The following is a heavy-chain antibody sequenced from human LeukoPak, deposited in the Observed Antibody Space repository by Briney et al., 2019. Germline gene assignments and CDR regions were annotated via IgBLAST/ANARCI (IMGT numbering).Heavy chain of an antibody. Sequence: GTSVKVSCKASGYTFTGYYIHWVRQAPGQGLEWMGWINPNSGDTNYAQKFQGRVTMTSDTSISTAYMELSRLRSDDSAVYYCARPQDIAGGYYFDSWGQGTRVTVSS. CDR3: ARPQDIAGGYYFDS. CDR2: INPNSGDT. J-gene: IGHJ4*02. CDR1: GYTFTGYY. D-gene: IGHD5-12*01. V-gene: IGHV1-2*02.